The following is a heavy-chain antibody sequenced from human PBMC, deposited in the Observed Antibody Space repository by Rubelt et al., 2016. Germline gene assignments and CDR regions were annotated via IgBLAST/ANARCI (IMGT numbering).Heavy chain of an antibody. CDR1: GGSFSGYY. CDR2: INHSGST. CDR3: PRGGGSSHFPYFDY. J-gene: IGHJ4*02. V-gene: IGHV4-34*01. D-gene: IGHD6-6*01. Sequence: QVQLQQWGSGLLKPSETLSLTCAVYGGSFSGYYWTWIRQPPGKGLEWIGEINHSGSTNYNSSLKSRATISVDTSKSQFSLRLNSVTAADTALYYCPRGGGSSHFPYFDYWGQEILVTVSS.